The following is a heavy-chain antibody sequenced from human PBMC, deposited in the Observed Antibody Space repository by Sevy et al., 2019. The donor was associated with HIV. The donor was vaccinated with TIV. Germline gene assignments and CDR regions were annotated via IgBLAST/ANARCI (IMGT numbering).Heavy chain of an antibody. CDR3: AKKGGYDHGYCVYDYYMDV. V-gene: IGHV3-23*01. D-gene: IGHD3-16*01. CDR1: GFTFSSYA. CDR2: ISGSGGST. Sequence: GGSLRLSCAASGFTFSSYAMSWVRQAPGKGLEWVSAISGSGGSTYYADSVKGRFTISRVNSKNTLYLQMNSLRAEDTVIYYCAKKGGYDHGYCVYDYYMDVWGEGTTVTVSS. J-gene: IGHJ6*03.